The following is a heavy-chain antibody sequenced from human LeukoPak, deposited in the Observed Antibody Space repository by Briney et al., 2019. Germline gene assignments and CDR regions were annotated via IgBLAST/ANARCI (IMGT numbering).Heavy chain of an antibody. J-gene: IGHJ4*02. CDR1: GASMTSHY. CDR3: AKEGGPARPGLDS. D-gene: IGHD6-6*01. CDR2: IFHTGST. V-gene: IGHV4-59*11. Sequence: DPSETLSLTCTVSGASMTSHYWTWMRQDPGTGLEWIGNIFHTGSTSYNPALESRVTISLDTSNNQFSLKMTSVTPADTAVYYCAKEGGPARPGLDSWGQGTLVTVSS.